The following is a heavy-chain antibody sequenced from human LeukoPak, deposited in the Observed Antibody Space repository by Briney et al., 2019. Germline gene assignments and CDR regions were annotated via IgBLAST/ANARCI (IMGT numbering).Heavy chain of an antibody. Sequence: GGSLRLSCTSSEFTFGDYAINWVRQAPGMGLEWVGFIRSNAYGGTTEYAASVKGRFTISRDDSKSISYLHMNSLKTEDTAVYYCTRDDDPSFDYWGQGTLVTVSS. CDR1: EFTFGDYA. CDR3: TRDDDPSFDY. V-gene: IGHV3-49*04. J-gene: IGHJ4*02. D-gene: IGHD3-16*01. CDR2: IRSNAYGGTT.